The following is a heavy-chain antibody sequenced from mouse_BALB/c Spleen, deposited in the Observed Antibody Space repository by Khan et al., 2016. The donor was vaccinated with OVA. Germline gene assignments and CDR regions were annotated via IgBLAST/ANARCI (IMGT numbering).Heavy chain of an antibody. V-gene: IGHV1-26*01. D-gene: IGHD2-12*01. CDR1: GYSFSLYY. CDR3: ARGYEFHPY. CDR2: VNPNNGDA. Sequence: VRLQQSGPDLVKPGASVKISCKASGYSFSLYYMTWVKQSHGKSPEWIGRVNPNNGDATYNQKFKGKAILTVDKSSSTAYMELRSLTSEDSASFYCARGYEFHPYWGQGTLVTVSA. J-gene: IGHJ3*01.